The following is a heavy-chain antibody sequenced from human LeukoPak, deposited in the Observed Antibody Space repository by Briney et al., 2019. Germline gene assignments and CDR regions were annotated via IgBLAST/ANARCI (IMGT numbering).Heavy chain of an antibody. D-gene: IGHD3-22*01. CDR3: ARDLVDSSGHYPHYYYYYMHV. CDR1: GFTFSSYW. V-gene: IGHV3-74*01. CDR2: INSDGSST. J-gene: IGHJ6*03. Sequence: PGGSLRLSCAASGFTFSSYWMHWVRQAPGKGLVWVSRINSDGSSTSYADSVKGRFTISRDNAKNTLYLQMNSLRAEDTAVYYCARDLVDSSGHYPHYYYYYMHVWGKGTTLTVSS.